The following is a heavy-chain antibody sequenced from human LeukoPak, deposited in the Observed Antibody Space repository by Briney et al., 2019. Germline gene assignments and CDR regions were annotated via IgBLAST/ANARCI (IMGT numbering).Heavy chain of an antibody. D-gene: IGHD6-13*01. V-gene: IGHV3-7*01. Sequence: PGGSLRLSCAASGFTFSSNWLSWIRQAPGKGLEWVASIRPDGSEKYYVDSVKGRFTISRDNAKNSLYLQMNSLRAEDTAVYYCARDSSSWYSLDYWGQGTLVTVSS. CDR2: IRPDGSEK. CDR1: GFTFSSNW. J-gene: IGHJ4*02. CDR3: ARDSSSWYSLDY.